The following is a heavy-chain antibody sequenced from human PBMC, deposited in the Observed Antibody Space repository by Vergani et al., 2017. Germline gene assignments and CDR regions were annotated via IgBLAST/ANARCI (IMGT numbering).Heavy chain of an antibody. J-gene: IGHJ6*02. CDR2: ISYDGSNK. Sequence: QVQLVESGGGVVQPGRSLRLSCAASGFTFSSYGMHWVRQAPGKGLEWVAVISYDGSNKYYADSVKGRLTISRDNSKNTLYRQMNSLRAEDTAVYYCAKDSAPYYYYYGMDVWGQGTTVTVSS. CDR3: AKDSAPYYYYYGMDV. V-gene: IGHV3-30*18. CDR1: GFTFSSYG.